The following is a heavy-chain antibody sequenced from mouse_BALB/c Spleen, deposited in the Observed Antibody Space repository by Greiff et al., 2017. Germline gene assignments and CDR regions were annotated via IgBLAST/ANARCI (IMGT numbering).Heavy chain of an antibody. D-gene: IGHD4-1*01. V-gene: IGHV5-17*02. CDR1: GFTFSSFG. J-gene: IGHJ2*01. CDR3: ARSGVGPFDY. Sequence: EVKLMESGGGLVQPGGSRKLSCAASGFTFSSFGMHWVRQAPGKGLEWVAYISSGSSTIYYADTVKGRFTISRDNPKNTLFLQMTSLRSEDTAMYYCARSGVGPFDYWGQGTTLTVSS. CDR2: ISSGSSTI.